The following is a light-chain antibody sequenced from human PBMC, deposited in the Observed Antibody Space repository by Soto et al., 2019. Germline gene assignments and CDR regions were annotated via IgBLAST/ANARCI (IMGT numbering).Light chain of an antibody. V-gene: IGKV1D-12*01. J-gene: IGKJ5*01. CDR3: QQASRFPIT. CDR1: QAISSW. CDR2: AAS. Sequence: DIQMTQSPSSLSASVGDRVTISCRASQAISSWLAWYQQKPGKAPKLLIYAASSLQSGVPSRFSGSGSGTDFTLTISSLQPEDFATYYCQQASRFPITFGQGTRLEIK.